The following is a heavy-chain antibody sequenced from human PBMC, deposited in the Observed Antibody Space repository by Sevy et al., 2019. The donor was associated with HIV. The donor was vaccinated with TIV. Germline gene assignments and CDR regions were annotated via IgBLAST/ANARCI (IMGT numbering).Heavy chain of an antibody. CDR1: GYTLTELS. Sequence: AGASVKVSCKVSGYTLTELSMHWVRQAPGKGLEWMGGFDPEDGETIYTQKFQGRVTMTEDTSTDTAYMELSSLRSEDTAVYYCATDPILLWFGELSYWGQGTLVTVSS. J-gene: IGHJ4*02. V-gene: IGHV1-24*01. D-gene: IGHD3-10*01. CDR2: FDPEDGET. CDR3: ATDPILLWFGELSY.